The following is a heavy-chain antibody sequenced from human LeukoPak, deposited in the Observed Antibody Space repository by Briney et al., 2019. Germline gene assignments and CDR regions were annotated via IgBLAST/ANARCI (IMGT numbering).Heavy chain of an antibody. CDR3: ARAFLGDGFAI. J-gene: IGHJ3*02. V-gene: IGHV3-13*05. D-gene: IGHD3-3*02. CDR1: AFTFSTFD. Sequence: PGGSLRLTCSASAFTFSTFDMQRVRQATGKGLEWVSAIGTVGDPYYPGSVKGRFTISRENAKNSLYLQMNSLRAGDTAVYYCARAFLGDGFAISGQGTMVTVSS. CDR2: IGTVGDP.